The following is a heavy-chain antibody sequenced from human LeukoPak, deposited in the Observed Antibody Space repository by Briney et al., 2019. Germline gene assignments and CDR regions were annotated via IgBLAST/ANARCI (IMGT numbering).Heavy chain of an antibody. CDR3: TTSGSYF. J-gene: IGHJ4*02. V-gene: IGHV3-73*01. CDR1: GFTFSSYA. Sequence: GGSLRLSCAASGFTFSSYAMSWVRQASGKGLEWVGRIRSKANSYATAYAASVKGRFTISRDDSKNTAYLQMNSLKTEDTAVYYCTTSGSYFWGQGTLVTVSS. CDR2: IRSKANSYAT. D-gene: IGHD1-26*01.